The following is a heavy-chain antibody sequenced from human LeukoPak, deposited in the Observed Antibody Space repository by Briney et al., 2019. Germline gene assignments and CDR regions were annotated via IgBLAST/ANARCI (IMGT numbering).Heavy chain of an antibody. CDR1: EFTFSSYG. D-gene: IGHD3-16*02. V-gene: IGHV3-30*02. J-gene: IGHJ4*02. CDR2: IRYDGSNK. Sequence: GGSLRLSCAASEFTFSSYGMHWVRQAPGKGLEWVAFIRYDGSNKYYADSVKGRFTISRDNSKNTLYLQMNSLRAEDTAVYYCAKEGGQPHDNPDPYDYVWGSYRPLGYWGQGTLVTVSS. CDR3: AKEGGQPHDNPDPYDYVWGSYRPLGY.